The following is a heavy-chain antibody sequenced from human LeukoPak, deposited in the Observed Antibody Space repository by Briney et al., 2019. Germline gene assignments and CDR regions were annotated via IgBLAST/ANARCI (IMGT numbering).Heavy chain of an antibody. CDR3: ARVWCSGGSCYSSRGAFDI. D-gene: IGHD2-15*01. CDR1: GGTFSSNT. V-gene: IGHV1-69*13. Sequence: SVKVSCKASGGTFSSNTISWVRQAPGQGLECTGGIIPIFGTANYAQKFQGRVTITADESTSTAYMELSSLRYEDTAVYYCARVWCSGGSCYSSRGAFDIWGQGTMVTVSS. J-gene: IGHJ3*02. CDR2: IIPIFGTA.